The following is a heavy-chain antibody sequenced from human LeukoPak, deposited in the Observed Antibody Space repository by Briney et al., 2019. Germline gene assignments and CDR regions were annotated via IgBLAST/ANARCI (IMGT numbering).Heavy chain of an antibody. CDR2: IHYSGST. Sequence: SETLSLTCTVSGASISSGTYYWGWLRQPPGKGLEWIASIHYSGSTDYNPSLKSRVTISVDTSENQFSLKLRFVTAADTAVYYCARLAYCSSTSCYPNYWGQGALVTVSS. CDR3: ARLAYCSSTSCYPNY. D-gene: IGHD2-2*01. J-gene: IGHJ4*02. CDR1: GASISSGTYY. V-gene: IGHV4-39*01.